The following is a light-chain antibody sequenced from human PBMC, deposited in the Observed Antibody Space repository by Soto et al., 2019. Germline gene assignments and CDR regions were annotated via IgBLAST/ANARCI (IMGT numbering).Light chain of an antibody. V-gene: IGKV1-5*03. CDR1: QSISSW. J-gene: IGKJ1*01. CDR3: QQYYSRVT. Sequence: DIQMTQSTSTLSASVGDRVTITCRANQSISSWLAWYQRRPGKAPRLLISKASSLESGVPSRFSGGGFGTEFTLTISSLQPDDFATYYCQQYYSRVTFGQGTKVEIK. CDR2: KAS.